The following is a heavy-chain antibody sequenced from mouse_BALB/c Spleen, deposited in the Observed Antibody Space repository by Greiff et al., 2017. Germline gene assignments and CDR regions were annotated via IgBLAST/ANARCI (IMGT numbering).Heavy chain of an antibody. V-gene: IGHV1S56*01. CDR2: IYPGNVNT. CDR3: ASDGNYSYYYAMDY. J-gene: IGHJ4*01. CDR1: GYTFTSYY. Sequence: QVQLQQSGPELVKPGASVRISCKASGYTFTSYYIHWVKQRPGQGLEWIGWIYPGNVNTKYNEKFKGKATLTADKSSSTAYMQLSSLTSEDSAVYYCASDGNYSYYYAMDYWGQGTSVTVSS. D-gene: IGHD2-1*01.